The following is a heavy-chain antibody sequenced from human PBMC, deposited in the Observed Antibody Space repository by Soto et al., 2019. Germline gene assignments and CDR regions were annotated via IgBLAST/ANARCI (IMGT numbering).Heavy chain of an antibody. CDR3: AHLPWKQLWPRAPVVN. CDR2: IFWDDDK. CDR1: GFSLSPSGVG. Sequence: QITLKESGPPLVKPTQTLTLTCTFSGFSLSPSGVGVGWIRQPPGKALEWLGIIFWDDDKRYRPSLKGRLTITKDTSKNQLVLTMTNMDPVDTATYYCAHLPWKQLWPRAPVVNWGQGTPVTVSS. V-gene: IGHV2-5*02. D-gene: IGHD5-18*01. J-gene: IGHJ4*02.